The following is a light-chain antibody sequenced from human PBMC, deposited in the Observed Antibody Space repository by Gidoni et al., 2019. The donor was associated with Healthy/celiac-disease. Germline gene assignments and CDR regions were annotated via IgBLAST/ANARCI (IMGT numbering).Light chain of an antibody. CDR2: AAS. V-gene: IGKV1-6*01. CDR3: LQDYNYPYT. Sequence: AIQMTQSPSSLSASVGDRVTITCRASQGIRKPGKAPKLLIYAASSLQSGVPSRFSGSGSGTDFTLTISSLQPEDFATYYCLQDYNYPYTFGQXTKLEIK. CDR1: QGIRK. J-gene: IGKJ2*01.